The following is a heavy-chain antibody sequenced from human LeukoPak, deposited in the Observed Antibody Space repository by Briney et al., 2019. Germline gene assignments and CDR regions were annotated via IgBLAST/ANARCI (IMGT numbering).Heavy chain of an antibody. J-gene: IGHJ3*02. CDR2: ISYSGST. Sequence: PSETLSLTCTVSGGSISSHYWSWIRQPPPKGLEWIGYISYSGSTNYNPSLKSRVTISIDTSKNQFSLKLRSVTAADTAIYYCARQGYDILTGYIDAFDIWGQGTMVTVSS. CDR3: ARQGYDILTGYIDAFDI. CDR1: GGSISSHY. V-gene: IGHV4-59*08. D-gene: IGHD3-9*01.